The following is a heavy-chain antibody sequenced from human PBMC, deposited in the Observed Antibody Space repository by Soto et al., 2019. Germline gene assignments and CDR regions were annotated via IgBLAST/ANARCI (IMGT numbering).Heavy chain of an antibody. CDR1: GFTFSSYD. V-gene: IGHV3-13*01. CDR3: ARASQVRNVYYDYVWGSYRYPRYYFDY. Sequence: EVQLVESGGGLVQPGGSLRLSCAASGFTFSSYDMHWVRQATGKGLEWVSAIGTAGDTYYPGSVKGRFTISRENAKNSLYLQMNSLRAGDTAVYYCARASQVRNVYYDYVWGSYRYPRYYFDYWGQGTLVTVSS. J-gene: IGHJ4*02. CDR2: IGTAGDT. D-gene: IGHD3-16*02.